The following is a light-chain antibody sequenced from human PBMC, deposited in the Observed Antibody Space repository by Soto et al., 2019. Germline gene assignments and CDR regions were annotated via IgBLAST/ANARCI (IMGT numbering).Light chain of an antibody. CDR3: QHYDSYSEA. J-gene: IGKJ1*01. V-gene: IGKV1-5*03. Sequence: NQMTQSPSSLSGCGLDIVSRRFLASQTISRWLAWYQQKPGKAPKLLIYKASTLKSGVPSRFSGSGSGTEFTLTISSLQPDDFATYYCQHYDSYSEAFGQGTKVAIK. CDR2: KAS. CDR1: QTISRW.